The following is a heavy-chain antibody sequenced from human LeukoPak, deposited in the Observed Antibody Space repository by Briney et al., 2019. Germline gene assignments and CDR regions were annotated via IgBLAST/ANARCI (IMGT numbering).Heavy chain of an antibody. CDR2: IRYDGSNK. CDR3: ADYDFWSGYTNWFDP. D-gene: IGHD3-3*01. Sequence: PGGSLRLSCAASGFTFSSYGMHWVRQAPGKGLAWVAFIRYDGSNKYYADSVKGRFTISRDNSKNTLYLQMNSLRAEDTAVYYCADYDFWSGYTNWFDPWGQGTLVTVSS. J-gene: IGHJ5*02. V-gene: IGHV3-30*02. CDR1: GFTFSSYG.